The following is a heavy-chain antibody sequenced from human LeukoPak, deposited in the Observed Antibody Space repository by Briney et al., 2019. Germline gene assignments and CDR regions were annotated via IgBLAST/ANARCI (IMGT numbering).Heavy chain of an antibody. CDR3: ARNGIVVVTEWIDAFDI. J-gene: IGHJ3*02. CDR1: GYTFTGYY. D-gene: IGHD3-22*01. V-gene: IGHV1-2*02. CDR2: INPNSGGT. Sequence: GASVKVSCKASGYTFTGYYMHWVRQAPGQGLEWMGWINPNSGGTNYAQKFQGRVTMTRDTSISTAYMELSRLRSDDTAVYYCARNGIVVVTEWIDAFDIWGQGTMVTVSS.